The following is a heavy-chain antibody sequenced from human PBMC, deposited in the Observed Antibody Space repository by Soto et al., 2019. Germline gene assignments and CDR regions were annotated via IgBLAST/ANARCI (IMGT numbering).Heavy chain of an antibody. D-gene: IGHD3-16*02. Sequence: ASVKVSCKASGYTFTSYGISWVRQAPGHGLEWMGWISAYNGNTNYAQKLQGRVTMTTDTSTSTAYMELRSLRSDDTAVYYCARVMITFGGVIADFDYYYYMDVWGKGTTVTVSS. CDR2: ISAYNGNT. V-gene: IGHV1-18*01. J-gene: IGHJ6*03. CDR1: GYTFTSYG. CDR3: ARVMITFGGVIADFDYYYYMDV.